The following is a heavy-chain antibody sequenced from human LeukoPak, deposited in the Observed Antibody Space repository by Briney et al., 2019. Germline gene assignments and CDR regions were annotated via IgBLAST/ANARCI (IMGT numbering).Heavy chain of an antibody. D-gene: IGHD1-26*01. V-gene: IGHV3-7*01. Sequence: GGSLRLSCAASGFTFSSYWMSWVRQAPGKGLEWVANIKQDGSEKYYVDSVKGRFTISRDNAKNSLYLQMNSLRAEDTAVYYCARDQFLGYNWFDPWGQGTLVTVSS. J-gene: IGHJ5*02. CDR3: ARDQFLGYNWFDP. CDR1: GFTFSSYW. CDR2: IKQDGSEK.